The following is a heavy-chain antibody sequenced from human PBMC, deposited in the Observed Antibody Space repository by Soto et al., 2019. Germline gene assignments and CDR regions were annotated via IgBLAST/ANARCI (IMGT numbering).Heavy chain of an antibody. Sequence: QVQLQESGPGLVKPSETLSLTCTVSGVTITSFCWNWIRQSAGKGLEWIGRISTTGNTHYNPSLESRVTMSLDTSKNQFSLKLTSVTAADTAVYYCEGESGENWSYEAYWGQGTLVTVSS. V-gene: IGHV4-4*07. D-gene: IGHD1-7*01. CDR2: ISTTGNT. CDR1: GVTITSFC. CDR3: EGESGENWSYEAY. J-gene: IGHJ4*02.